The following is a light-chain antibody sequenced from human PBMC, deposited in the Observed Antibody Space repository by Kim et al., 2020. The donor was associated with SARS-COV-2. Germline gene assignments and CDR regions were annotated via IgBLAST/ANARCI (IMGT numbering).Light chain of an antibody. Sequence: SDITSCTGSSYNIGAGHDVHSSKQLPGIAPKLHIYNNNKQPSWVPDRCSGSKSGTSASLAITALQADDESEYYCQASDSILSGHVLFGGGTQLTVL. CDR1: SYNIGAGHD. CDR2: NNN. CDR3: QASDSILSGHVL. V-gene: IGLV1-40*01. J-gene: IGLJ2*01.